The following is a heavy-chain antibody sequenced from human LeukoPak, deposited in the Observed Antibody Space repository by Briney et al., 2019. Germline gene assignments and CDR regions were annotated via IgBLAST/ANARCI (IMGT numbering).Heavy chain of an antibody. CDR2: IDSSSSTI. D-gene: IGHD1-26*01. CDR1: GFTFNSYS. V-gene: IGHV3-48*02. J-gene: IGHJ6*02. Sequence: GGSLRLSCAASGFTFNSYSMNWVRQAPGKGLEWVSYIDSSSSTIYYADSVKGRFTISRDYAKNSLFLQMNSLRDEDTAEYYCARGEAYYYGMDVWGQGTTVTVSS. CDR3: ARGEAYYYGMDV.